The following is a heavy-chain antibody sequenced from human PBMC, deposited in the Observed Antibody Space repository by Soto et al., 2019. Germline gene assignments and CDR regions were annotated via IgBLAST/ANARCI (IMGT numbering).Heavy chain of an antibody. J-gene: IGHJ4*02. V-gene: IGHV3-21*01. D-gene: IGHD5-12*01. CDR2: ISSSSSYI. Sequence: GGSLRLSCAASGFTFSSYSMNWVRQAPGKGLEWVSSISSSSSYIYYADSVKGRFTISRDNAKNSLYLQMNSLRAEDTAVYYCAREGEVATADFDYWGQGTLVTVSS. CDR3: AREGEVATADFDY. CDR1: GFTFSSYS.